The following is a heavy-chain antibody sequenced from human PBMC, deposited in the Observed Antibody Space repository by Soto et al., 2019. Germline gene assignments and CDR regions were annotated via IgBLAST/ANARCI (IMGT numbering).Heavy chain of an antibody. CDR2: INEDGSAK. Sequence: PGGSLRLSCAASGFTFSNYWISWVRQAPGKGLEWVANINEDGSAKYYVESVKGRFTISRDNAKNSLYLQMNSLRVEDTAVYYCARVPLDSSGYWGHGTLVTVSS. D-gene: IGHD5-18*01. V-gene: IGHV3-7*01. J-gene: IGHJ4*01. CDR1: GFTFSNYW. CDR3: ARVPLDSSGY.